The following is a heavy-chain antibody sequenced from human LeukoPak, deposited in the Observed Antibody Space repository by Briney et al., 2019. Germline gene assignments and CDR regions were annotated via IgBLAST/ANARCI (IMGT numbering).Heavy chain of an antibody. V-gene: IGHV3-53*01. CDR1: GFTASSNY. CDR2: ITSGGNT. J-gene: IGHJ4*02. CDR3: ARGRGYRDYDRPLDY. D-gene: IGHD5-12*01. Sequence: PGGSLRLSCAASGFTASSNYMNWVRQAPGKGLEWVSVITSGGNTYYADSVKGRFTTSRDNSKNTLYVQMNSLRAEDTAIYYCARGRGYRDYDRPLDYWGQGTLVTVSS.